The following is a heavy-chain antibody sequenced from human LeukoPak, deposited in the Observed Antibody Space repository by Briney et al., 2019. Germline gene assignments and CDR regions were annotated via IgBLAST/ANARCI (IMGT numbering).Heavy chain of an antibody. Sequence: PSQTLSLTCTVSGGSISSGSYYWSWIRQPAGKGLEWIGRIYTSGSTNYNPSLKSRVTISVDTSKNQFSLKLSSVTAADTAVYYCARGRPFDISGQGTMVTVSS. CDR2: IYTSGST. CDR1: GGSISSGSYY. J-gene: IGHJ3*02. CDR3: ARGRPFDI. V-gene: IGHV4-61*02.